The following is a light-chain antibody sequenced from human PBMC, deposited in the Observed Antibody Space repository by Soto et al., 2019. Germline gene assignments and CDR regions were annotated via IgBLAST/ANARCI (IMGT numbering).Light chain of an antibody. CDR3: QQYVNLPLT. CDR2: EAS. Sequence: DIQMTQSPSSLSASVGDRVTITCQASQDIINYLNWYQQKPGKAPKLLIYEASSLETGVPSRFSGGGSGAHFTFPISSLQPEDFATYYCQQYVNLPLTFGGGTKVEVK. J-gene: IGKJ4*01. CDR1: QDIINY. V-gene: IGKV1-33*01.